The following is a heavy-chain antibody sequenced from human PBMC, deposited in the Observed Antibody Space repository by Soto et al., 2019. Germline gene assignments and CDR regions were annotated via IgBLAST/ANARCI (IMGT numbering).Heavy chain of an antibody. J-gene: IGHJ6*03. CDR2: IYYSGST. Sequence: SETLSLTCTVSGGSISSYYWSWIRQPPGKGLEWIGYIYYSGSTNYNPSLKSRVTISVDTSKNQFSLKLSSVTAADTAVYYCARVGPYYYYMDVWGKGTTVTVSS. D-gene: IGHD3-16*01. CDR3: ARVGPYYYYMDV. CDR1: GGSISSYY. V-gene: IGHV4-59*01.